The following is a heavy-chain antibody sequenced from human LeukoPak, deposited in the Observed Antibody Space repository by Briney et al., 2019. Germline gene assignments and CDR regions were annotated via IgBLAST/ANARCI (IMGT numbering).Heavy chain of an antibody. D-gene: IGHD6-13*01. CDR1: GLTFSIYS. Sequence: PGGSLRLSCAASGLTFSIYSMTWVRQTPGKGLEWVSYISDSSSVIYYADSVEGRFTISRDNAKNSLYLQMNSLRADDTAVYYCARGYGTSWFYSWGQGTLVTVSS. CDR3: ARGYGTSWFYS. V-gene: IGHV3-48*04. J-gene: IGHJ5*01. CDR2: ISDSSSVI.